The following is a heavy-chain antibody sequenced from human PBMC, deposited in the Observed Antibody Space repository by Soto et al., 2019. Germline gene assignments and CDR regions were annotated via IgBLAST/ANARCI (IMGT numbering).Heavy chain of an antibody. CDR3: ARDRGATASRELDH. CDR1: NYAFTSFA. Sequence: QVQLVQSGPEVKKPGASVKISCKTSNYAFTSFALTWVRQAPGQGLEWMGWNSAYNGDTKYAQKVQGRVTMTTDTSRTTAYMELMSLRSDDTAVYYCARDRGATASRELDHWGQGTLLIVSS. CDR2: NSAYNGDT. J-gene: IGHJ4*02. V-gene: IGHV1-18*01. D-gene: IGHD3-10*01.